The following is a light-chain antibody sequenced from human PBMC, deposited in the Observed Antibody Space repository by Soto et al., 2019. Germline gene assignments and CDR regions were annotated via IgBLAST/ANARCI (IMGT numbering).Light chain of an antibody. J-gene: IGLJ1*01. CDR2: EVN. CDR1: SSDVGGYNY. CDR3: TSYAGGNNV. Sequence: QSVLTQPPSASGSPGQSVTISCTGTSSDVGGYNYVSWYQQHPGKVPKLMVYEVNKRPSGVPDRFSGYNSGNTASLTVSGLKAEDEADYYCTSYAGGNNVFGTGTKLTVL. V-gene: IGLV2-8*01.